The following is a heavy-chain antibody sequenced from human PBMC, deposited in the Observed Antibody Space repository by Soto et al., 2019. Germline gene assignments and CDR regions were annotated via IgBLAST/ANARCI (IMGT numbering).Heavy chain of an antibody. J-gene: IGHJ5*02. CDR2: IYYSGST. CDR1: GGSISSGDYY. Sequence: PSETLSLTCTVSGGSISSGDYYWSWIRQPPGKGLEWIGYIYYSGSTYYNPSLKSRVTISVDTSKNQFSLKLSSVTAADTAVYYCARTRGKLLRYFDWPKDAWFDPWGQGTLVTVSS. D-gene: IGHD3-9*01. CDR3: ARTRGKLLRYFDWPKDAWFDP. V-gene: IGHV4-30-4*01.